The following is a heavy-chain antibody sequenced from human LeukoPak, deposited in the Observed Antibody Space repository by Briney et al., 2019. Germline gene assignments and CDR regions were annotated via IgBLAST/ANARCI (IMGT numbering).Heavy chain of an antibody. Sequence: ASVKVSCKASGYSFTIYDINWVRQATGQGLEWMGRMNPNSGNTGYAQKFQGRVTMTRNTSISTAYMELSSLRSEDTAVYYCARDSTSRSFDYWGERTLVTVSS. V-gene: IGHV1-8*01. CDR1: GYSFTIYD. J-gene: IGHJ4*02. CDR2: MNPNSGNT. CDR3: ARDSTSRSFDY. D-gene: IGHD2-8*01.